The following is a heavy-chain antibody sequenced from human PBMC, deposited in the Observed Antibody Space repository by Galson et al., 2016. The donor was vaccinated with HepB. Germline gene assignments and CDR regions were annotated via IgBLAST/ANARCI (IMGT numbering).Heavy chain of an antibody. D-gene: IGHD6-6*01. CDR1: GASISRGGYY. V-gene: IGHV4-31*03. Sequence: TLSLTCTVSGASISRGGYYWSWIRQHPGKGLEWLGYIYYSGSTYYNPSLKSRITTSIDTSKNQFSLNLSSVTAADTAVYYCAREADLPYYFDSWGQGTLVTVSS. CDR2: IYYSGST. J-gene: IGHJ4*02. CDR3: AREADLPYYFDS.